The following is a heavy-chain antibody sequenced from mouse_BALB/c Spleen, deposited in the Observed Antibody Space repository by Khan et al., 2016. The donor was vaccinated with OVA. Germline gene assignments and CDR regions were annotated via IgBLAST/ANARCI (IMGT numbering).Heavy chain of an antibody. Sequence: EVQLQQSGPELVKPGASVKISCKTSGYTFTEYTMHWVKQSHGKRLEWIGGINPNNGDTNYSQKFKGKATLTVDKSSSTAYMALSSLTSEDSAVYYGERWYFVSTWFAYWGQGTLVTVSA. CDR2: INPNNGDT. J-gene: IGHJ3*01. D-gene: IGHD1-1*01. CDR1: GYTFTEYT. CDR3: ERWYFVSTWFAY. V-gene: IGHV1-18*01.